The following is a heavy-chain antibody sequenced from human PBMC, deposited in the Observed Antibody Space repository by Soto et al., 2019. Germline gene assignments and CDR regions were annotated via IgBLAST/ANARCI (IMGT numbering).Heavy chain of an antibody. CDR3: ARVAAGDIVEVPAAMGWFDP. CDR2: ISAYNGNT. J-gene: IGHJ5*02. V-gene: IGHV1-18*01. Sequence: QVPLVQSGAEVKKPGASVKVSCKASGYTFTSYGISWVRQAPGQGLEWMGWISAYNGNTNYAQKLQGRVTMTTDTSTSTAYMGVRSLRSDDTAVYYCARVAAGDIVEVPAAMGWFDPWGQGTLVTVSS. CDR1: GYTFTSYG. D-gene: IGHD2-2*01.